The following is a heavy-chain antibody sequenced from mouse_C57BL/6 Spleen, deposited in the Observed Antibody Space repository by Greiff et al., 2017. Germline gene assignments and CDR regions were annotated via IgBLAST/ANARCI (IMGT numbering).Heavy chain of an antibody. CDR2: ISNGGGST. Sequence: EVHLVESGGGLVQPGGSLKLSCAASGFTFSDYYMYWVRQTPEKRLEWVAYISNGGGSTYYPDTVKGRFTISRDNAKNTLYLQMSRLKSEDTAMYYCARHNGRGAMDYWGQGTSVTVSS. CDR1: GFTFSDYY. V-gene: IGHV5-12*01. CDR3: ARHNGRGAMDY. J-gene: IGHJ4*01.